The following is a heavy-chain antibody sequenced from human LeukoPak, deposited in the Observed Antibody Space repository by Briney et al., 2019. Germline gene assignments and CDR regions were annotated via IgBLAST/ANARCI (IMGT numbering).Heavy chain of an antibody. V-gene: IGHV4-59*01. CDR3: ARVGPTTRSFDY. J-gene: IGHJ4*02. D-gene: IGHD1-26*01. Sequence: SETLSLTCTVSGGSISGYYWSWIRQPPGKQLEWIGYFYYSGNIYYNPSLQSRVTISLDTSKNQFSLELNSVTAADTAVYYCARVGPTTRSFDYWGQGTLVTVSS. CDR2: FYYSGNI. CDR1: GGSISGYY.